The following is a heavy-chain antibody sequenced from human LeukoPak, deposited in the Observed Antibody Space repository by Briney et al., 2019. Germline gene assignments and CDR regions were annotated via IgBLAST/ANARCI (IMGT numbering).Heavy chain of an antibody. CDR1: GFTFRDYY. CDR3: AREDQLPWTGVGWFDP. D-gene: IGHD2-2*01. J-gene: IGHJ5*02. Sequence: LRLSCAASGFTFRDYYMTWIRQHPGKGLEWIGYIYYSGSTYYNPSLKSRVTISVDTSKNQFSLKLSSVTAADTAVHYCAREDQLPWTGVGWFDPCGQGTLVTVSS. V-gene: IGHV4-31*02. CDR2: IYYSGST.